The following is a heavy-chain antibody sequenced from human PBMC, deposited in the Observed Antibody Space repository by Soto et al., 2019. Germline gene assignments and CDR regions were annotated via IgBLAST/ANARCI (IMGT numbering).Heavy chain of an antibody. CDR1: GYTFTTYG. V-gene: IGHV1-18*01. D-gene: IGHD3-10*01. Sequence: QVQLVQSGAEVKKPGASVKVSCKASGYTFTTYGISWVRQAPGQGLEWMGWITAYNGNTNYAPKLQGRVTMTTDTSTSTAYMELRSLRSDDTAVYYCTRGWFGEFVHYFDYWGQGTLVTVSS. J-gene: IGHJ4*02. CDR2: ITAYNGNT. CDR3: TRGWFGEFVHYFDY.